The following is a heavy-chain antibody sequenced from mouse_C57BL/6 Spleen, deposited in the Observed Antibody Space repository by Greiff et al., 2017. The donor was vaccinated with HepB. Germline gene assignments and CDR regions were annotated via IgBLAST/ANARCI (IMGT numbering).Heavy chain of an antibody. D-gene: IGHD2-3*01. J-gene: IGHJ4*01. Sequence: EVQGVESGEGLVKPGGSLKLSCAASGFTFSSYAMSWVRQTPEKRLEWVAYISSGGDYIYYADTVKGRFTISRDNARNTLYLQMSSLKSEDTAMYYCTSLYDGYFSYYAMDYWGQGTSVTVSS. CDR1: GFTFSSYA. V-gene: IGHV5-9-1*02. CDR2: ISSGGDYI. CDR3: TSLYDGYFSYYAMDY.